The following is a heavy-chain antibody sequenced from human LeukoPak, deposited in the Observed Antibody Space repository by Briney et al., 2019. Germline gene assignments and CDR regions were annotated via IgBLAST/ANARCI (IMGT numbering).Heavy chain of an antibody. Sequence: PSDTLSLTCTASGGSISSYYWSWIRQPPGKGLEWIGYIYYSGSTNYNPSLKSRVTISVDTSKNQFSLKLSSVTAADTAVYYCARHYTRAGTSDYWGQGTLVTVSS. CDR3: ARHYTRAGTSDY. J-gene: IGHJ4*02. CDR1: GGSISSYY. V-gene: IGHV4-59*08. D-gene: IGHD1-14*01. CDR2: IYYSGST.